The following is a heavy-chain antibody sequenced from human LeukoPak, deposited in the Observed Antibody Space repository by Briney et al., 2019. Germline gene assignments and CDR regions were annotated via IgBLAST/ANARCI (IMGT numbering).Heavy chain of an antibody. V-gene: IGHV3-21*01. D-gene: IGHD3-22*01. CDR1: GFTLTGYS. CDR2: ISSSSSYI. CDR3: ARAFYYYDSSGGNS. Sequence: GGSLRLSRAASGFTLTGYSMNWVRQAPGQELEWVSSISSSSSYIYYADSVKGRFTISRHNANNSLYLQMNRLRSEDTAVYYCARAFYYYDSSGGNSWGQGTLVTVSS. J-gene: IGHJ4*02.